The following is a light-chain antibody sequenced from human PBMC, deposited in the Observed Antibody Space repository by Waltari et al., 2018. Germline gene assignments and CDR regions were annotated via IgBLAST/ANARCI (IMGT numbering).Light chain of an antibody. Sequence: QSALTKPASVSGSPGQSITIPCNGTRRDVGTYNYAPWYQQHPGKAPKIMIFDVSIRPSGVSSRFSGSKSCNTASLTISGLQAEDEADYYCSSYISSSTLELFGGGTSLTVL. CDR2: DVS. CDR1: RRDVGTYNY. V-gene: IGLV2-14*03. J-gene: IGLJ2*01. CDR3: SSYISSSTLEL.